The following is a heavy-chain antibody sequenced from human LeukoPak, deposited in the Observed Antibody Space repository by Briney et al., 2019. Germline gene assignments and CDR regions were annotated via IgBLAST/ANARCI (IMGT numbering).Heavy chain of an antibody. Sequence: KSSETLSLTCAVSGGSISSGGYSWSWIRQPPGKGLEWIGYIYHSGSTYYNPSLKSRVTISVDRSKNQFSLKLSSVTAADTAVYYCARDGGGDGMDVWGQGTTVTVSS. V-gene: IGHV4-30-2*01. CDR3: ARDGGGDGMDV. CDR2: IYHSGST. CDR1: GGSISSGGYS. D-gene: IGHD2-21*01. J-gene: IGHJ6*02.